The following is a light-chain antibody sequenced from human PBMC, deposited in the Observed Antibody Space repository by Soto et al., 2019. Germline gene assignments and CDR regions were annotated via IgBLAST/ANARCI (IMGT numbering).Light chain of an antibody. CDR2: GAS. CDR3: QQYGSSPLT. CDR1: QSVGSY. V-gene: IGKV3-20*01. J-gene: IGKJ4*01. Sequence: EIVMPQSLAPLSVCPGDRATLSCRASQSVGSYLAWYQQKPGQAPRLLIYGASSRATGIPDRFSGSGAGTDFTLTISRLEPEDFAVYYCQQYGSSPLTFGGGTKVDI.